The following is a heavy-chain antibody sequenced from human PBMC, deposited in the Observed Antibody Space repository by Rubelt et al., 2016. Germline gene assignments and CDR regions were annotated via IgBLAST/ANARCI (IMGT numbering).Heavy chain of an antibody. CDR2: IYYSGSP. CDR3: ARQGGPSSHIDP. CDR1: GDSFSGFY. Sequence: QVRPQQWGAGLLKPSETLSLTCAVYGDSFSGFYWSWIRQPPGKGLEWIGTIYYSGSPYYNPSLTSRVTISVDTSKNQFSLKLTSVTAADTAVYYCARQGGPSSHIDPWGQGTLVTVSS. V-gene: IGHV4-34*02. D-gene: IGHD3-16*01. J-gene: IGHJ5*02.